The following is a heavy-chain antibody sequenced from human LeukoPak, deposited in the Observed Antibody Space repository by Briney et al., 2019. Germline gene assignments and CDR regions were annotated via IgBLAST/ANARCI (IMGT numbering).Heavy chain of an antibody. J-gene: IGHJ3*02. Sequence: SETLSLTCTVSGGSISSSSYYWGWIRQPPGKGLEWIGNIYYSGSTYYNPSLKSRVTISVDTSKNQFSLKLSSVTAADTAVYYCARVMVGATEEAAFDIWGQGTMVTVSS. CDR3: ARVMVGATEEAAFDI. CDR1: GGSISSSSYY. V-gene: IGHV4-39*01. D-gene: IGHD1-26*01. CDR2: IYYSGST.